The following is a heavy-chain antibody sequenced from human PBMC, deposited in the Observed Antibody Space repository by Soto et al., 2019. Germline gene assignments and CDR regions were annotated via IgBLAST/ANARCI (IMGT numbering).Heavy chain of an antibody. CDR2: IYHSGST. J-gene: IGHJ3*02. CDR3: ARAVVPGITMIVVASTAGAFDI. CDR1: GVSISSGGYY. D-gene: IGHD3-22*01. Sequence: SETLSLTCTVSGVSISSGGYYWSWIRQHPGKGLEWIGYIYHSGSTYYNPSLKSRVTISVDRSKNQFSLKLSSVTAADTAVYYCARAVVPGITMIVVASTAGAFDIWGQGTMVTVSS. V-gene: IGHV4-30-2*01.